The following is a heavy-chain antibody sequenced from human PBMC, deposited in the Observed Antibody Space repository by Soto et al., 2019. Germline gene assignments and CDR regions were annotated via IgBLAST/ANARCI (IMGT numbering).Heavy chain of an antibody. CDR2: IIGSGEST. CDR3: ASYASPNSRGTSGWYLDSDY. V-gene: IGHV3-23*01. J-gene: IGHJ4*02. Sequence: GGSLRLSCAASGFTFHNYVMSWVRQAPGQGLEWVSGIIGSGESTYYADSVKGRFTISRDNSKNTLYLQMNSLTVEDTAVYYCASYASPNSRGTSGWYLDSDYWGQGTLVTVSS. D-gene: IGHD6-19*01. CDR1: GFTFHNYV.